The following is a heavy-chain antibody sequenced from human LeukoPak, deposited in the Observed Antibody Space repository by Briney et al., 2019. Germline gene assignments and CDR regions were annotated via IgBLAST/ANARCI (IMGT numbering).Heavy chain of an antibody. CDR1: GYTVSNYG. CDR2: ISPYNGNT. D-gene: IGHD4-23*01. J-gene: IGHJ3*02. CDR3: ARGGLGGMTTVVLDAFDI. Sequence: ASVKVSYTPSGYTVSNYGISWVRQAPGQGLEGMGWISPYNGNTNYAQKLQGRVTLTTDTSTHTAYMHLRSLRSDDTAVYYCARGGLGGMTTVVLDAFDIWGQGTMVTVSS. V-gene: IGHV1-18*01.